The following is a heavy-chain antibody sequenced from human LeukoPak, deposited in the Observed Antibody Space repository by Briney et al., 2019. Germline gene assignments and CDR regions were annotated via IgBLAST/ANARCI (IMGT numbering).Heavy chain of an antibody. D-gene: IGHD3-3*01. CDR3: AKAGQDYDFWSGLYYYYMDV. J-gene: IGHJ6*03. V-gene: IGHV3-43D*03. Sequence: GGSLRLSCAASGFTFDDYAMHWVRQAPGKGLEWVSLISWDGGSTYYADSVKGRFTISRDNSKNSLYLQMNSLRAEDTALYYCAKAGQDYDFWSGLYYYYMDVWGKGTTVTVSS. CDR1: GFTFDDYA. CDR2: ISWDGGST.